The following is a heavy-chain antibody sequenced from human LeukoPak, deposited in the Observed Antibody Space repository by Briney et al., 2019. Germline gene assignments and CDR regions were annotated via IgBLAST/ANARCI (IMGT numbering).Heavy chain of an antibody. Sequence: PSETLSLTCTVSGGSISSGGYYWTWIRQPPGKGLEWIGYISDSGRTSYNPSLKSRVTISVDTSKNQFSLKLSSVTAADTSVYYCAREGQYSSSWYIDYWGQGTLVTVSS. J-gene: IGHJ4*02. D-gene: IGHD6-13*01. CDR1: GGSISSGGYY. CDR2: ISDSGRT. V-gene: IGHV4-61*08. CDR3: AREGQYSSSWYIDY.